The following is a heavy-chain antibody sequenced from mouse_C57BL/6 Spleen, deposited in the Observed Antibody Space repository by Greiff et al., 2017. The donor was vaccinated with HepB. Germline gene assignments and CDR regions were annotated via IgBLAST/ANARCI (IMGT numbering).Heavy chain of an antibody. J-gene: IGHJ3*01. CDR2: IRNKANGYTT. CDR1: GFTFTDYY. V-gene: IGHV7-3*01. D-gene: IGHD1-1*01. CDR3: AIYITTEGFAY. Sequence: EVQLVESGGGLVQPGGSLSLSCAASGFTFTDYYMSWVRQPPGKALEWLGFIRNKANGYTTEYSASVKGRFTISRDNSQSILYLQMNALRAEDSATYYCAIYITTEGFAYWGQGTLVTVSA.